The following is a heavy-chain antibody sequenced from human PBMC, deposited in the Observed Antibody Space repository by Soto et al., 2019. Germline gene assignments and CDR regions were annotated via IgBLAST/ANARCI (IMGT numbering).Heavy chain of an antibody. CDR1: GFTFGSYS. Sequence: GGSLRLSCAASGFTFGSYSMSWVRQAPGKGLEWVSYISSSSGNIYYADSVKGRFTISRDNAKQSLLLQMNSLGDEDTAVYYCTASEEGFDSSGAFDYWGQGTLVTVSS. CDR2: ISSSSGNI. D-gene: IGHD3-22*01. J-gene: IGHJ4*02. CDR3: TASEEGFDSSGAFDY. V-gene: IGHV3-48*02.